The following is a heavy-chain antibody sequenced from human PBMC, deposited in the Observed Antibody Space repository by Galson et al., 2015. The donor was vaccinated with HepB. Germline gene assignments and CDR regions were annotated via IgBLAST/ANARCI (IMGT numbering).Heavy chain of an antibody. CDR1: GFTFSSYW. V-gene: IGHV3-7*03. Sequence: SLRLSCAASGFTFSSYWMSWVRQAPGKGLEWVSNINQDGSHKDYVDSVKGRFTISRDNAKNSLYLQMNSLRAEDTAVYYCAKDSYSRADSWGQGTLVTVSP. J-gene: IGHJ4*02. D-gene: IGHD4-11*01. CDR2: INQDGSHK. CDR3: AKDSYSRADS.